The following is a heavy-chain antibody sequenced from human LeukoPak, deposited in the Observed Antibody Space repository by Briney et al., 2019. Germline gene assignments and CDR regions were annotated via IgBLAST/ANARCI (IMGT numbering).Heavy chain of an antibody. D-gene: IGHD3-22*01. CDR3: ARVAWGDYYDSSGYYYGGALDI. CDR2: IKQDGSEK. J-gene: IGHJ3*02. CDR1: GFTFSSYW. Sequence: GGSLRLSCAASGFTFSSYWMSWVRQAPGKGLQWVANIKQDGSEKYYVDSVKGRFTISRDNAKNSLYLQMNSLRAEDTAVYYCARVAWGDYYDSSGYYYGGALDIWGQGTMVTVSS. V-gene: IGHV3-7*01.